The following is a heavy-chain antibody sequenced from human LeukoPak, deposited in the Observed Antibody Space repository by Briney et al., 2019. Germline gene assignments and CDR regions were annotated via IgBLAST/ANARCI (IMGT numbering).Heavy chain of an antibody. CDR3: ARRHGGSSQSDY. Sequence: SETLSLTCTVSGDSMSRTSYYWVWVRQPPGKGLEWIGNIYNSGSTYYNPSLKSRVTISVDISKNQFSLKLRSVTAADTAVYYCARRHGGSSQSDYWGQGTLVTVSS. D-gene: IGHD1-26*01. V-gene: IGHV4-39*01. J-gene: IGHJ4*02. CDR1: GDSMSRTSYY. CDR2: IYNSGST.